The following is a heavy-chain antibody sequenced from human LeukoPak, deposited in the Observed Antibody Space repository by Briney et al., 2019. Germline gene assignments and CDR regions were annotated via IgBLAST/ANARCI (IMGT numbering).Heavy chain of an antibody. D-gene: IGHD1-26*01. CDR2: IIPIFGTA. J-gene: IGHJ6*02. CDR1: GYTFTSYY. Sequence: ASVKVSCKASGYTFTSYYMHWVRQAPGQGLEWMGGIIPIFGTANYAQKFQGRVTITADESTSTAYMELSSLRSEDTAVYYCARAGIVGATTYYYYGMDVWGQGTTVTVSS. CDR3: ARAGIVGATTYYYYGMDV. V-gene: IGHV1-69*13.